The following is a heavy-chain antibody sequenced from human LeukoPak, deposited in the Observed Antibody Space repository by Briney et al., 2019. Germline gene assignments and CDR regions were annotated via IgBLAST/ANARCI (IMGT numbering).Heavy chain of an antibody. CDR1: GFTFSSYA. CDR2: ISGSGDST. D-gene: IGHD4-17*01. CDR3: AKVGLYGDYYYYYYGMDV. J-gene: IGHJ6*02. V-gene: IGHV3-23*01. Sequence: GGSLRLSCAASGFTFSSYAMSWVRQAPGKGLEWVSGISGSGDSTYYADSVKGRFTISRDNSKNTQYLQMYSLRAEDTAVYYCAKVGLYGDYYYYYYGMDVWGQGTTVTVSS.